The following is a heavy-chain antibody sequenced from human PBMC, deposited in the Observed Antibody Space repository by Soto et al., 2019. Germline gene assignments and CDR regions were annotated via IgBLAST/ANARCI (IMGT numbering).Heavy chain of an antibody. CDR2: ISYDGSNK. V-gene: IGHV3-30*18. Sequence: PGGSLRLSCAASGFTFSSYGMHWVRQAPGKGLEWVAVISYDGSNKYYADSVKGRFTISRDNSKNTLYLQMNSLRAEDTAVYYCAKAWNTLNMYNWFDPWGQGTLVTVSS. D-gene: IGHD1-1*01. CDR3: AKAWNTLNMYNWFDP. CDR1: GFTFSSYG. J-gene: IGHJ5*02.